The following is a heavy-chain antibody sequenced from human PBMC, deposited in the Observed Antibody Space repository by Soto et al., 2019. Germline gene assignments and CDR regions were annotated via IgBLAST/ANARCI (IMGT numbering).Heavy chain of an antibody. D-gene: IGHD4-17*01. Sequence: EVHLVESGGGLVQPGGSLRLSCAASGFTFSSYWITWVRQAPGKGLEWVANIKQDGGAKYYVGSVKGRFTISRDNAKNSLYLQMNSLIAEDPAVYYCAKAIYGCTSDFGYWGQGTMVTVSS. CDR3: AKAIYGCTSDFGY. J-gene: IGHJ4*02. V-gene: IGHV3-7*05. CDR2: IKQDGGAK. CDR1: GFTFSSYW.